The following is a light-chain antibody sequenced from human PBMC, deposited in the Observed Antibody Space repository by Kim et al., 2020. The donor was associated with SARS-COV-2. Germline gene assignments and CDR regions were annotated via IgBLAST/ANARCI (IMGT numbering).Light chain of an antibody. CDR2: SDI. Sequence: QRFVTSCAGSESNIGENVVTWYQQFPGQAPKLLIYSDIRLSSGISDRFSASKSGTSASLSIDELQSEDEADYFCAAWDDSLNAWVFGGGTQLTVL. J-gene: IGLJ3*02. V-gene: IGLV1-36*01. CDR3: AAWDDSLNAWV. CDR1: ESNIGENV.